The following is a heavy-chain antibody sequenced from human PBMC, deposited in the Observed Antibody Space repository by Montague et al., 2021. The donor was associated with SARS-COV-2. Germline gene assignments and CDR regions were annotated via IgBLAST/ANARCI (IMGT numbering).Heavy chain of an antibody. Sequence: SETLSLTCAAYGGSFSGYYWSWVRQPPGKGLEWIGVINHSGSTNYNPSLKSRVTISVDTSKNQFSLKLSSVTAADTAVYYCASLTLGYCSSTSCYSDWFDPWGQGTLVTVSS. J-gene: IGHJ5*02. CDR2: INHSGST. CDR3: ASLTLGYCSSTSCYSDWFDP. CDR1: GGSFSGYY. V-gene: IGHV4-34*01. D-gene: IGHD2-2*02.